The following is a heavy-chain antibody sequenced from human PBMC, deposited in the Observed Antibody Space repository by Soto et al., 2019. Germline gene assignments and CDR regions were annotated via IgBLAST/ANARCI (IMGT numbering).Heavy chain of an antibody. J-gene: IGHJ6*03. Sequence: QVQLQESGPGLVKPSQTLSLTCTVSGGSISSGGYYWSWIRQHPGKGLEWIGYIYYSGSTYYNPSLQSRVTISVDTSKNQFSLKLSSVTAADTAVYYCARDGWVSSRYYMDVWGKGTTVTVSS. V-gene: IGHV4-31*03. D-gene: IGHD2-2*01. CDR2: IYYSGST. CDR3: ARDGWVSSRYYMDV. CDR1: GGSISSGGYY.